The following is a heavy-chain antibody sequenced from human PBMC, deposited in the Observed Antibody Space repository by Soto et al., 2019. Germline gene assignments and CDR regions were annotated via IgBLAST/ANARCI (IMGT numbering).Heavy chain of an antibody. V-gene: IGHV4-4*07. CDR3: ARGQRFSDWFDP. J-gene: IGHJ5*02. D-gene: IGHD3-3*01. CDR1: GGTISGYY. CDR2: IYSSGNT. Sequence: SETLSLTCSVSGGTISGYYWTWIRQPAGKGLEWIGRIYSSGNTEYNPSLQSRVTMSLDTSNNQFSLRLTSVTAADTAVYYCARGQRFSDWFDPWGQGTLVTVSS.